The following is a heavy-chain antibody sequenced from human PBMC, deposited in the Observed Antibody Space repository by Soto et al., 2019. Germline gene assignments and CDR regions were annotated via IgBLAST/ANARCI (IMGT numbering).Heavy chain of an antibody. Sequence: PSETLCLTCAVYGGSFSCYYWSWIRQPPGKGLEWIGEINHSGSTNYNPSLKSRVTISVDTSKNQFSLKLSSVTAADTAVYYCARWSSTSCYFDYWGQGTLVTVSS. CDR3: ARWSSTSCYFDY. D-gene: IGHD2-2*01. CDR1: GGSFSCYY. J-gene: IGHJ4*02. V-gene: IGHV4-34*01. CDR2: INHSGST.